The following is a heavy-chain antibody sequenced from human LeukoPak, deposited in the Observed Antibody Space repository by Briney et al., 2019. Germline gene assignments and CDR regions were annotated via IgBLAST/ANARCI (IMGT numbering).Heavy chain of an antibody. D-gene: IGHD1-1*01. CDR2: IYYPTGST. Sequence: SETLSLTCTVSSGSVSSSGYYWGWIRQPPGKGLEWIGSIYYPTGSTYYNPSLKSRVTISVDTSKNQFSLRLSSVTAADTAVYYCARDGYNYGLDRFDYWGQGTLVTVSS. V-gene: IGHV4-39*07. CDR3: ARDGYNYGLDRFDY. J-gene: IGHJ4*02. CDR1: SGSVSSSGYY.